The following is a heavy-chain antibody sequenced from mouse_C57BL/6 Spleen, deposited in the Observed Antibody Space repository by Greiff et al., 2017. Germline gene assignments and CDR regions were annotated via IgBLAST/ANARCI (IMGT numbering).Heavy chain of an antibody. CDR1: GYTFTSYW. D-gene: IGHD3-1*01. Sequence: QVQLQQSGTELVKPGASVKLSCKASGYTFTSYWMHWVKQRPGQGLEWIGNINPSNGGTNSNEKFKSKATLTVDKSSSTAYMQLSSLTSEDSAVYYCARVSYLGVDYFDYWGQGTTLTVSS. CDR3: ARVSYLGVDYFDY. J-gene: IGHJ2*01. CDR2: INPSNGGT. V-gene: IGHV1-53*01.